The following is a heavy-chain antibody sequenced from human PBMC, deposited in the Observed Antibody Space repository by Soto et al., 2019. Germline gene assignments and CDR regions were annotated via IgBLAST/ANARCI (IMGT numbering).Heavy chain of an antibody. V-gene: IGHV3-15*07. Sequence: GGSLRLSCAASGFTFSNAWMNWVRQAPGKGLEWVGRIKSKTDGGTTDYAAPVKGRFTISRDDSKNTLYLQMNSLKTEDTAVYYCTIYSWTHSWYYGMDVWGQGTTVTVSS. J-gene: IGHJ6*02. CDR2: IKSKTDGGTT. CDR3: TIYSWTHSWYYGMDV. CDR1: GFTFSNAW. D-gene: IGHD2-21*01.